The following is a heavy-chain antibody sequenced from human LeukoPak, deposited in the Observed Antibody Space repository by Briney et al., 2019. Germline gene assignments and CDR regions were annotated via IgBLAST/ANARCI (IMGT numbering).Heavy chain of an antibody. CDR2: VSRSGGWT. V-gene: IGHV3-23*01. Sequence: GGSLRLSCAASGFSINKDDMNWVRQAPGKGLEWVSAVSRSGGWTYYADSVKGRFTISRDDSKNMLYLQMNRLGAEDTAVYYCTKGLLWGQGTLVTVSS. CDR3: TKGLL. CDR1: GFSINKDD. J-gene: IGHJ4*02.